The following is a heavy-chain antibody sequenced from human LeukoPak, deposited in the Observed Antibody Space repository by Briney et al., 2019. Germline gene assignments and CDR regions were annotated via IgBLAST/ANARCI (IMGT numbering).Heavy chain of an antibody. V-gene: IGHV4-31*03. Sequence: SQTLSLTCTASGGSISSGGYYWSWIRQHPGKGLEWIGYIYYSGSTYYNPSLKSRVTISVDTSKNQFSLKLSSVTAADTAVYYCAGITDWYFDLWGRGTLVTVSS. CDR2: IYYSGST. CDR3: AGITDWYFDL. J-gene: IGHJ2*01. D-gene: IGHD3-16*01. CDR1: GGSISSGGYY.